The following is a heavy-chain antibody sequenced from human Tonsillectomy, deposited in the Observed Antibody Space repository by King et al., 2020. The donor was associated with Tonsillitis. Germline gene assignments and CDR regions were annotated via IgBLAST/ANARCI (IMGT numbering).Heavy chain of an antibody. CDR3: ARYGGGSFDY. J-gene: IGHJ4*02. D-gene: IGHD3-10*01. CDR1: GFTFSSYD. Sequence: QLVQSGGGLVKPGGSLRLSCAASGFTFSSYDLNWVRRAPGKGLEWVSSIDSSSSHIYYADSVKGRLTISRDNAKNSLYLQMNSLRGEDTAVYYCARYGGGSFDYWGQGTLVTVSS. CDR2: IDSSSSHI. V-gene: IGHV3-21*01.